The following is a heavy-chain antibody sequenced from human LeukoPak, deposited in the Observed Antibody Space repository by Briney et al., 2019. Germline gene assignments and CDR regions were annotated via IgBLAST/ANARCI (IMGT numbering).Heavy chain of an antibody. V-gene: IGHV4-30-2*01. D-gene: IGHD3-3*01. Sequence: SEILSLTCTVSGGSISSGGYSWSWIRQPPGKGLEWIGYIYHSGSTYYNPSLKSRVTISVDRSKNQFSLKLSSVTAADTAVYYCASSYYDFWSGKVFDPWGQGTLVTVSS. CDR3: ASSYYDFWSGKVFDP. CDR1: GGSISSGGYS. CDR2: IYHSGST. J-gene: IGHJ5*02.